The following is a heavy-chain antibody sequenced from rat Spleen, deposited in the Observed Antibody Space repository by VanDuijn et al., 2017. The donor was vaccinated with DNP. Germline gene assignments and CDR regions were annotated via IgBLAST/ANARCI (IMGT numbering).Heavy chain of an antibody. D-gene: IGHD1-10*01. V-gene: IGHV5S10*01. Sequence: EVQLVESGGGLVQPGRSLKLSCAASGFTFSDYNMAWVRQAPKKGLEWVATIIYGGSRTQYRDSVKGRFTISRDNVKRTLYLQMDSLRSEETATYYCARHGLITSRDWFAYWGQGTLVTVSS. CDR1: GFTFSDYN. J-gene: IGHJ3*01. CDR3: ARHGLITSRDWFAY. CDR2: IIYGGSRT.